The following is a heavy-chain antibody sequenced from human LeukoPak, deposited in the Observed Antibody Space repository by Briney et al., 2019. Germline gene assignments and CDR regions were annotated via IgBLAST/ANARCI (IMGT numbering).Heavy chain of an antibody. CDR2: IYSGGST. D-gene: IGHD4-11*01. CDR3: AREDSDYVVDY. V-gene: IGHV3-66*01. J-gene: IGHJ4*02. Sequence: GGSLRLSCAASGFTVSSNYMSWVRQAPGKGLEWVSVIYSGGSTYYADSVKGRFTISRDNSKNTLYLQMNSLRAEDTAVYYCAREDSDYVVDYWGQGTLVTVSS. CDR1: GFTVSSNY.